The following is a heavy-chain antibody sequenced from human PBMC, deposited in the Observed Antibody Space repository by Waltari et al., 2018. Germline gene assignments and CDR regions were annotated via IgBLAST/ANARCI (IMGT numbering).Heavy chain of an antibody. Sequence: QVQLQQWGAGLLKPSETLSLTCAVYGGPFSGYYWSWIRQPPGKGLEWIGEGDHSGSANYSPSLKSRATISVDTSKKQFSLTLTSVTAADTAVYYCARDARDWEAVANTYFDSWGQGTLVAVSS. CDR3: ARDARDWEAVANTYFDS. CDR1: GGPFSGYY. D-gene: IGHD6-19*01. V-gene: IGHV4-34*02. J-gene: IGHJ4*02. CDR2: GDHSGSA.